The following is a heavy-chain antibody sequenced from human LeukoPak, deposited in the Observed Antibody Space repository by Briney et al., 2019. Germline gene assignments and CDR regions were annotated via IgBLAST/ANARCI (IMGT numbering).Heavy chain of an antibody. CDR2: IYHSGST. CDR3: AKWLGSRVVTPIDY. Sequence: SETLSLTCTVSGYSISSGFYWGWIRQPPGKGLEWIGSIYHSGSTYYNPSLKSRVTILVDTSKNQFSLKLSSVTAADTAVYYCAKWLGSRVVTPIDYWGQGTLVTVSS. D-gene: IGHD2-21*02. CDR1: GYSISSGFY. J-gene: IGHJ4*02. V-gene: IGHV4-38-2*02.